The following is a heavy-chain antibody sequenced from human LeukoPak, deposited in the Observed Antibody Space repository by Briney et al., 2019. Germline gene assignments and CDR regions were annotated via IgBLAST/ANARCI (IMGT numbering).Heavy chain of an antibody. J-gene: IGHJ6*02. CDR1: GGSFSGYY. Sequence: SETLSLTRAVYGGSFSGYYWSWIRQPPGKGLEWIGEINHSGSTNYNPSLKSRVTISVDTSKNQFSLKLSSVTAADTAVYYCARSQRTYYYYGMDVWGQGTTVTVSS. V-gene: IGHV4-34*01. CDR2: INHSGST. CDR3: ARSQRTYYYYGMDV.